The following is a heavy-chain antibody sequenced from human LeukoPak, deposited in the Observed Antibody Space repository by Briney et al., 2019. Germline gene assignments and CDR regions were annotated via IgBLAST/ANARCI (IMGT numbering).Heavy chain of an antibody. J-gene: IGHJ4*02. CDR3: ARHVEMAKIDY. CDR2: IYPGDSDT. D-gene: IGHD5-24*01. CDR1: GYRFSNYW. V-gene: IGHV5-51*01. Sequence: PGESLKISCKGSGYRFSNYWIGWVRQMPGKGLEWMGIIYPGDSDTRYSPSFQGQVTISADKSISTAYLQWSSLKASDTAMYYCARHVEMAKIDYWGQGTLVTVSS.